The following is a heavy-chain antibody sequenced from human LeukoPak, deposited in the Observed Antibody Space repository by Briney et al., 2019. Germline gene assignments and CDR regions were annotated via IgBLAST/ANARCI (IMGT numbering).Heavy chain of an antibody. CDR1: GGTFSSYA. CDR3: ARDMTVTTSSDYYYGMDV. D-gene: IGHD4-17*01. V-gene: IGHV1-69*10. Sequence: ASVKVSCKASGGTFSSYAISWVRQAPGQGLEWMGRIIPIFGIANYAQKLQGRVTITADKSTSTAYMELSSLRSEDTAVYYCARDMTVTTSSDYYYGMDVWGQGTTVTVSS. J-gene: IGHJ6*02. CDR2: IIPIFGIA.